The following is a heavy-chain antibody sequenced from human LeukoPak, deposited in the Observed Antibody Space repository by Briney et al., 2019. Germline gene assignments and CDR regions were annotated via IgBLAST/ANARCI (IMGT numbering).Heavy chain of an antibody. CDR2: IYYSGST. D-gene: IGHD2-8*01. V-gene: IGHV4-39*07. CDR3: ARGYCTNAVCSLGPTRG. Sequence: SETLSLTCTVSGGSISSSSYYWGWIRQPPGKGLEWIGSIYYSGSTYYNPSLKSRVTISVDTSKNQFSLKLSSVTAADTAVYYCARGYCTNAVCSLGPTRGWGKGPLVTASS. CDR1: GGSISSSSYY. J-gene: IGHJ4*02.